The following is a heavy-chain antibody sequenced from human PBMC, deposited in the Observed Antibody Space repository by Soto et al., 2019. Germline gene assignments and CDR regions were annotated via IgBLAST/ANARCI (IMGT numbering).Heavy chain of an antibody. D-gene: IGHD3-10*02. CDR3: ERDHEMFLSYYYYGMDV. CDR2: ISYDGSNT. J-gene: IGHJ6*02. V-gene: IGHV3-30-3*01. CDR1: GFTFSRFA. Sequence: QVQLVESGGGVVQPGMSLTLSCAASGFTFSRFAMHWVRQAPGKGLACVAVISYDGSNTHYAEYVKGRFNISRDDSKNTVYLQMNNLRGEDSAVYYCERDHEMFLSYYYYGMDVWGQGTTVTVSS.